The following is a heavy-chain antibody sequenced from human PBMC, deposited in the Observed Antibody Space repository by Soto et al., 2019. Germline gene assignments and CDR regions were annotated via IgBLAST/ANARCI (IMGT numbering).Heavy chain of an antibody. J-gene: IGHJ4*02. CDR3: AKDRRAGGNSAFYFDF. CDR2: ISATGGGT. D-gene: IGHD3-16*01. V-gene: IGHV3-23*01. CDR1: GFKFSNYA. Sequence: GGSLRLSCVASGFKFSNYAMSWVRQAPGKGLEWVSLISATGGGTYYADSVKGRFTISRDNSHNTLYLQVHSLTAEDTAVYYCAKDRRAGGNSAFYFDFWGQGAQVTVSS.